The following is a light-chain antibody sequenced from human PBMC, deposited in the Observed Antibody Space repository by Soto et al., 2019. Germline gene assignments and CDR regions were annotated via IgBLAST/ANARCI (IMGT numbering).Light chain of an antibody. V-gene: IGKV3-20*01. CDR1: QTISSTY. J-gene: IGKJ1*01. CDR2: GAS. Sequence: DNVWTQSPCPRSLCPGNKAKLSSRASQTISSTYLAWYQQKPGQAPRLIIYGASSRATGIPDRCSGGGSGTEFTLTISSLQPEDFASYYCQQYNSYSTFGQGANV. CDR3: QQYNSYST.